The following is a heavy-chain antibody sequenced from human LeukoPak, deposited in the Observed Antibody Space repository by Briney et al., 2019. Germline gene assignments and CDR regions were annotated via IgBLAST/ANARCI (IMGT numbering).Heavy chain of an antibody. CDR3: ARSNSPLGGNWFDP. CDR1: GGSFTDYY. Sequence: PSETLSLTCAVYGGSFTDYYWNWIRQPPGKGLEWIGEINHSGSTNYNPSLRSRVTVSVDTPKNQFSLKLNSVTAADTAVYYCARSNSPLGGNWFDPWGQGTLVTVSS. V-gene: IGHV4-34*01. J-gene: IGHJ5*02. D-gene: IGHD3-16*01. CDR2: INHSGST.